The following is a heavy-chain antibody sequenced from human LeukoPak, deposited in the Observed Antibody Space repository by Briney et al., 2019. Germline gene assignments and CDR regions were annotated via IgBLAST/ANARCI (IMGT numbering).Heavy chain of an antibody. V-gene: IGHV3-74*01. D-gene: IGHD6-13*01. J-gene: IGHJ3*02. Sequence: GGSLRLSCAASGFTFSTNWMHWVRQAPGKGLVWVSRINGDGSRTNYADSVEGRFTISRDNAKNTVYLQMNSLRAEDTAVYYCARGGSSSWYWGAFDIWGQGTMVTVSS. CDR3: ARGGSSSWYWGAFDI. CDR2: INGDGSRT. CDR1: GFTFSTNW.